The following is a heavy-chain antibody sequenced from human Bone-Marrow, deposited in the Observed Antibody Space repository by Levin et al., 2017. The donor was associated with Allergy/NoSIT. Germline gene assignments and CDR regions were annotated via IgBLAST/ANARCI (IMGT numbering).Heavy chain of an antibody. CDR1: GFTFDDYA. J-gene: IGHJ5*02. CDR3: AKDNGDGSGSYYNLVA. Sequence: SLKISCVASGFTFDDYAMHWVRQAPGKGLEWVSGISWNGGRIDYADSVKGRFTISRDNAKNSLYLQMNSLRAEDTALYYCAKDNGDGSGSYYNLVAWGQGTLVTVSS. D-gene: IGHD3-10*01. V-gene: IGHV3-9*01. CDR2: ISWNGGRI.